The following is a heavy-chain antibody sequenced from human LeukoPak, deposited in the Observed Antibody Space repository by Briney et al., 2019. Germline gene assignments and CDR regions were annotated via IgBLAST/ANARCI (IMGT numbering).Heavy chain of an antibody. CDR1: GYTFTSYG. V-gene: IGHV1-18*01. CDR2: ISAYNGNT. CDR3: ARDRFTMVRGVIDYYYYGMDI. D-gene: IGHD3-10*01. J-gene: IGHJ6*02. Sequence: ASVKVSCKASGYTFTSYGISWVRQAPGQGLEWMGWISAYNGNTNYTQKLQGRVTMTTDTSTSTAYMELRSLRSDDTAVYYCARDRFTMVRGVIDYYYYGMDIWGQGTTATVSS.